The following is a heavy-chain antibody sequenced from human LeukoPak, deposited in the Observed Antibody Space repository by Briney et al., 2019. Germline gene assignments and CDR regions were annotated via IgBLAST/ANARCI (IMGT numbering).Heavy chain of an antibody. J-gene: IGHJ4*02. D-gene: IGHD3-16*01. CDR3: VRDDADYDYVWGSYFRD. CDR1: GFTFSSYS. Sequence: GGSLTLSCAASGFTFSSYSMNWVRQAPGKGLEGVTYISSSSSYIYYADSVKGRFTISRDNAKNSLYLQMNSLRAEDTAVYYCVRDDADYDYVWGSYFRDWGQGTMVTVSS. CDR2: ISSSSSYI. V-gene: IGHV3-21*01.